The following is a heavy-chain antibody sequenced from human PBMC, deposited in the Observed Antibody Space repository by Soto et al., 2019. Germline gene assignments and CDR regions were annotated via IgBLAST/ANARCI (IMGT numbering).Heavy chain of an antibody. CDR3: ARVNYSSGWLVDY. CDR1: GYTFTSYD. V-gene: IGHV1-18*01. D-gene: IGHD6-19*01. J-gene: IGHJ4*02. CDR2: MNANNGNT. Sequence: ASVKVSCKASGYTFTSYDINWVRQATGQGLEWMGWMNANNGNTSYAQKLQGRVTMTTDTSTSTAYMELRSLRSDDTAVYYCARVNYSSGWLVDYWGQGTLVTVSS.